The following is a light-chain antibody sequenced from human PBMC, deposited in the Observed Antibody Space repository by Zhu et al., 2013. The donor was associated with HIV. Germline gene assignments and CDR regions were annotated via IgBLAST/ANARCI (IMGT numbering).Light chain of an antibody. Sequence: QSVLTQPLSASAFPGQRVTISCSGSGSNVGNNPVNWYLQVPGTAPKLVIYSNDQRDSGVPDRFSGSKSGTSASLAISGLQSEDEADYHCAAWDDSLNGVIFGGGTKLTVL. CDR3: AAWDDSLNGVI. V-gene: IGLV1-44*01. J-gene: IGLJ2*01. CDR2: SND. CDR1: GSNVGNNP.